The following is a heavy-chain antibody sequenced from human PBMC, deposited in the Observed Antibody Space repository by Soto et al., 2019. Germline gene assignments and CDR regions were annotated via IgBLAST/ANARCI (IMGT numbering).Heavy chain of an antibody. Sequence: GGSLRLSCAASGFTFISYAMHWVLQAPCKGLEWVAVISYDGSNKYYADSVKGRFTISRDNSKNTLYLQMNSLRAEDTAVYYCAREMGSIALAGTFAYRAQRTLVPVSS. J-gene: IGHJ4*02. CDR3: AREMGSIALAGTFAY. CDR1: GFTFISYA. D-gene: IGHD6-19*01. V-gene: IGHV3-30-3*01. CDR2: ISYDGSNK.